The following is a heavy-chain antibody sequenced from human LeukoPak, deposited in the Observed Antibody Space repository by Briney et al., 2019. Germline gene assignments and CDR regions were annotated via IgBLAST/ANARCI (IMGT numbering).Heavy chain of an antibody. CDR2: IYYSGST. D-gene: IGHD3-10*01. CDR3: ARSELLWFGGVNSGFDY. Sequence: SETLSLTCTVSGGSFSSYYWSWIRQPPGKGLEWIGYIYYSGSTNYNPSLKSRVTVSLDTSKNQFSLKLSSVTAADTAVYYCARSELLWFGGVNSGFDYWGQGTLVTVSS. V-gene: IGHV4-59*01. J-gene: IGHJ4*02. CDR1: GGSFSSYY.